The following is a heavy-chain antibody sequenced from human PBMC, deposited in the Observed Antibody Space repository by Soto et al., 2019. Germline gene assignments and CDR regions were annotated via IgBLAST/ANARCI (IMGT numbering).Heavy chain of an antibody. V-gene: IGHV4-59*01. Sequence: QVQLQESGPGLVKPSETLSLTCTVSGGSISSYYWSWIRQPPGKGLEWIGYIYYSGSTNYNPSLKSRVTISVDTSKNQFSRKLSSVTAADTAVYYCARRSAGNFDYWGQGTLVTVSS. CDR3: ARRSAGNFDY. D-gene: IGHD1-26*01. CDR2: IYYSGST. CDR1: GGSISSYY. J-gene: IGHJ4*02.